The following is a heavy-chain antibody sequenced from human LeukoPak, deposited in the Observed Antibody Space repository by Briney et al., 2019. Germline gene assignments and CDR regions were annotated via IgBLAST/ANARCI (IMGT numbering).Heavy chain of an antibody. CDR3: ARAHSYYYGSGSYYQPFDY. CDR2: ISSSSSYI. J-gene: IGHJ4*02. V-gene: IGHV3-21*01. CDR1: GFTFSSYS. D-gene: IGHD3-10*01. Sequence: GGSLRLSCAASGFTFSSYSMNWVRQAPGKGLEWDSSISSSSSYIYYADSVKGRFTIPRDNAKNSLYLQMNSLRAEDTAVYYCARAHSYYYGSGSYYQPFDYWGQGTLVTVSS.